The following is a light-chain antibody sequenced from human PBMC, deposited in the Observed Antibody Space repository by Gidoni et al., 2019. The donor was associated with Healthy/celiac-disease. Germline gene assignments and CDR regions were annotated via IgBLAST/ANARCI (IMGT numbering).Light chain of an antibody. J-gene: IGKJ1*01. V-gene: IGKV1D-8*01. CDR1: QGISSY. CDR2: AAS. Sequence: VIWMTQSPSLLSASTGDRVTISCLMSQGISSYLAWYQQKPGKAPELLIYAASTLQSGVPSRFSGSGSWPDFTLTISCLQSEDFATYYCQQYYSFPWTFGQGTKVEIK. CDR3: QQYYSFPWT.